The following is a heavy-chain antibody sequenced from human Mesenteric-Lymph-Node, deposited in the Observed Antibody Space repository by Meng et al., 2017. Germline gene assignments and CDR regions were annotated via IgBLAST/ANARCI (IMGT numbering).Heavy chain of an antibody. V-gene: IGHV3-48*03. Sequence: GGSLRLSCAASGFTFSSYEMNWVRQAPGKGLERISYIGGSGGTIYYADSVKGRFTISRDNAKNSLYLQMNGLRAEDTAVYYCARGFTSGSYIAYWGQGTLVTVSS. J-gene: IGHJ4*02. CDR3: ARGFTSGSYIAY. CDR2: IGGSGGTI. CDR1: GFTFSSYE. D-gene: IGHD1-26*01.